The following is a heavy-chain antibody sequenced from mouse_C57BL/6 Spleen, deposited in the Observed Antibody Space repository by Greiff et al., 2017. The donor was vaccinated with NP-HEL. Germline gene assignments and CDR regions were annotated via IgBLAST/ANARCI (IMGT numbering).Heavy chain of an antibody. CDR1: GYSFTGYY. Sequence: EVKLQESGPELVKPGASVKISCKASGYSFTGYYMNWVKQSPEKSLEWIGEINPSTGGTTYNQKFKAKATLTVDKSSSTAYMQLKSLTSEDSAVYYCASGGTTVVATRDAMDYWGQGTSVTVSS. J-gene: IGHJ4*01. CDR3: ASGGTTVVATRDAMDY. D-gene: IGHD1-1*01. CDR2: INPSTGGT. V-gene: IGHV1-42*01.